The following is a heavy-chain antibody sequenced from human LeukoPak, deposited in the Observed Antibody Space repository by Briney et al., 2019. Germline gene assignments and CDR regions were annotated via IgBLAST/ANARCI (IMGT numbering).Heavy chain of an antibody. J-gene: IGHJ4*02. CDR1: GFAFSTYR. CDR2: IGPSGRAT. D-gene: IGHD3-16*01. V-gene: IGHV3-23*01. Sequence: GGSLTLSCAASGFAFSTYRLTWVRQAPGKGLEWLSTIGPSGRATYLADSVKGRFAISRDNSQNMLYLQMNSLRADDTAVYYCGKAGITFPYYFDYWGQGSLVTVSS. CDR3: GKAGITFPYYFDY.